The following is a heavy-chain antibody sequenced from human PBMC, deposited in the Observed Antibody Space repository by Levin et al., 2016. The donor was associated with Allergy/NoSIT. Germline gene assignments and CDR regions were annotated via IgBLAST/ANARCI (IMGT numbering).Heavy chain of an antibody. Sequence: SETLSLTCAVYGGSFSGYYWTWIRQPPGKGLEWIGEITRGGSINYNPSLKTRVTISIDTSKYQFSLNLNSVTAADAAVYYCARGRKILTAYDRPGDRYFDYWGQGTLVTVSS. D-gene: IGHD3-9*01. CDR2: ITRGGSI. CDR1: GGSFSGYY. CDR3: ARGRKILTAYDRPGDRYFDY. V-gene: IGHV4-34*01. J-gene: IGHJ4*02.